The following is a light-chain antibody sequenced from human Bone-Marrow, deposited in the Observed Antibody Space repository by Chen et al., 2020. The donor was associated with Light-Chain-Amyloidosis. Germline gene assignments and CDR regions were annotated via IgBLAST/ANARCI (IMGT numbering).Light chain of an antibody. CDR2: DDS. V-gene: IGLV3-21*02. Sequence: SYVLTQPPSVSVAPGQTARITCERNNIETKSVHWYQQRPGQAPGVVVCDDSERPSGIPERFSGSNSGNTATLTISRVEAGDEADYYCQVWDSSSDHWVFGGGTKLTVV. J-gene: IGLJ3*02. CDR1: NIETKS. CDR3: QVWDSSSDHWV.